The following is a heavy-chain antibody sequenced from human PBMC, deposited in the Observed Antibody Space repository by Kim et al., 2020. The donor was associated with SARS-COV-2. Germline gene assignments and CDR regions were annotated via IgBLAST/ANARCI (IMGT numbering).Heavy chain of an antibody. CDR1: GFTFSSHG. V-gene: IGHV3-33*01. CDR2: IWFDGSNI. J-gene: IGHJ6*02. CDR3: ARDKELYLQGYYYHGMDV. Sequence: GGSLRLSCAASGFTFSSHGMHWVRQAPGKGLEWVAVIWFDGSNIYYADSVKGRFTISRDNSKNTLYLQMNSLRGEDTALYFCARDKELYLQGYYYHGMDVWGQGTTVTVSS. D-gene: IGHD1-26*01.